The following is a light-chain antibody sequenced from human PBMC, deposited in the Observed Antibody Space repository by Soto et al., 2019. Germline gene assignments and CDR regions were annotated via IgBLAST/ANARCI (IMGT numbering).Light chain of an antibody. CDR2: GHT. CDR3: QSHDSSLSTYV. CDR1: SSNIGAGYD. Sequence: QSVLTQPPSVSGAPGRRVTISCTGSSSNIGAGYDVHWYQQLPGTAPKLLIYGHTNRPSGVPDRFSGSKSGTSASLAITGLQAEDEADYFCQSHDSSLSTYVLRTGKKATV. V-gene: IGLV1-40*01. J-gene: IGLJ1*01.